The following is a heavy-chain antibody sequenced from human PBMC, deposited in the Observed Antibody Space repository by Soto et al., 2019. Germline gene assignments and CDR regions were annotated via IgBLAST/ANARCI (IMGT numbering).Heavy chain of an antibody. D-gene: IGHD2-2*01. Sequence: PVKPSSKAPRVTYSSNARRWLQQAPGQGLEWMGGIIPIFGTAKYAQKLQGRVTITADESTSTAYMELSSLRSEDTAVYYCASELLSGDRPHRTNAFDIWGQGTMVTVSS. CDR1: RVTYSSNA. V-gene: IGHV1-69*13. CDR3: ASELLSGDRPHRTNAFDI. J-gene: IGHJ3*02. CDR2: IIPIFGTA.